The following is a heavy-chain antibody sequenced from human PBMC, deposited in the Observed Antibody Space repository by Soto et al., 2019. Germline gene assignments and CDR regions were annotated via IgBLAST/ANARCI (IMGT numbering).Heavy chain of an antibody. CDR1: GASIDKFY. CDR2: IYSSGLT. J-gene: IGHJ4*02. D-gene: IGHD1-7*01. CDR3: TRDWELPRFDS. Sequence: XXTLSLACYVSGASIDKFYWRWIRQPAGKGLEWIGHIYSSGLTHYNPSLRSRVTMSVDSSKSQFSLKLTSVTAADTAVYYCTRDWELPRFDSWGPGTLVTVSS. V-gene: IGHV4-4*07.